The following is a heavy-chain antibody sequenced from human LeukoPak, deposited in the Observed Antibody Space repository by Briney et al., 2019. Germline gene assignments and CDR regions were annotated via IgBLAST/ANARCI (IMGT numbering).Heavy chain of an antibody. V-gene: IGHV4-59*12. CDR3: ARLDIVVVPATILGWFES. J-gene: IGHJ5*01. CDR1: GGSISSYY. D-gene: IGHD2-2*03. Sequence: SETLSLTCTVSGGSISSYYWSWIRQPPGKGLEWIGYIYYSGSTNYNPSLKSRVTISVDTSKNQFSLKLSSVTAADTAVYYCARLDIVVVPATILGWFESWGQGTLVTVSS. CDR2: IYYSGST.